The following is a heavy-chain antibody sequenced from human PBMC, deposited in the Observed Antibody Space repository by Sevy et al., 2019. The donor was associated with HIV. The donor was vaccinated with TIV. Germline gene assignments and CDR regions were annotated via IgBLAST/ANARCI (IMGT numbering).Heavy chain of an antibody. J-gene: IGHJ4*02. V-gene: IGHV3-23*01. CDR2: LSFGCGEI. CDR1: GFTFSKYS. Sequence: GGSLRLSCAASGFTFSKYSMSWVRQPPGKGLEWVSILSFGCGEITYADSVKGRFTISRDNSKSTVYLQMNNLRPEDTAGYYCAREGCTKPHDYWGQGTLVTVSS. CDR3: AREGCTKPHDY. D-gene: IGHD2-8*01.